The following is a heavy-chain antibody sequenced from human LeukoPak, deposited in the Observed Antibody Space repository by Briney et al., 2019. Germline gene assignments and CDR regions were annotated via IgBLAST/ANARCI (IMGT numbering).Heavy chain of an antibody. CDR2: IYSGGST. V-gene: IGHV3-53*01. J-gene: IGHJ4*02. CDR1: GFTVSNNY. CDR3: ARRPDPTYFDY. Sequence: GGSLRLFCAASGFTVSNNYMSWVRQAPGQGLEWVSVIYSGGSTYYADSVKGRFTISRDNSKNTLYLQMISLRPEDTAVYYCARRPDPTYFDYWGQGTLVTVSS.